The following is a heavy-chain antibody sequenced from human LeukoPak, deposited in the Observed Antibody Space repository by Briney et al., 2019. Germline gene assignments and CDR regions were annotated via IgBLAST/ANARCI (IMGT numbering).Heavy chain of an antibody. D-gene: IGHD4-17*01. Sequence: GASVKVSCKASGYTITGYYMHWVRQAPGQGLEWMGWINPKSGGTNYAQKFQGRVTITRDTSISTAYMELSGLRSDDTAVYYCARDPKTTGGDNWFDPWGQGTLVTVSS. V-gene: IGHV1-2*02. CDR3: ARDPKTTGGDNWFDP. CDR1: GYTITGYY. J-gene: IGHJ5*02. CDR2: INPKSGGT.